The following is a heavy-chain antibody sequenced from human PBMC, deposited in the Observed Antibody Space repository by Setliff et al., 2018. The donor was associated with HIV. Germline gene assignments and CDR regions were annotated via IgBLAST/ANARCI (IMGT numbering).Heavy chain of an antibody. Sequence: PSETLSLTCTVSGGSISTYYWSWIRQPPGKGLEWMGNIYYSGSANYNPSLKSRVTISVDTSKNQFSLKLSSVTAADTAVYYCASGQGRFSFGAQLGYYFDYWGQGTLVTVSS. D-gene: IGHD5-18*01. CDR2: IYYSGSA. V-gene: IGHV4-59*01. J-gene: IGHJ4*02. CDR1: GGSISTYY. CDR3: ASGQGRFSFGAQLGYYFDY.